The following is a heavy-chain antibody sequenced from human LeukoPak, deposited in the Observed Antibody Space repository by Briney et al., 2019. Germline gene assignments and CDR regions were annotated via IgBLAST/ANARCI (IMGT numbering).Heavy chain of an antibody. D-gene: IGHD1-1*01. CDR2: ITATSSST. V-gene: IGHV3-23*01. J-gene: IGHJ4*02. Sequence: PGGSLRLSCAASGFTVSNNYMSWVRQAPGKGLEWVSAITATSSSTYDADSVQGRFTISRDNSKNTLYLQMNSLRPEDTALYYCATRTGASPYYFDYWGQGILVTVSS. CDR1: GFTVSNNY. CDR3: ATRTGASPYYFDY.